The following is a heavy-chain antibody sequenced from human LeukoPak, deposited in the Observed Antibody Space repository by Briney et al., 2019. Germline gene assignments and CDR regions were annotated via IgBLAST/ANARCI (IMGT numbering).Heavy chain of an antibody. V-gene: IGHV3-53*01. J-gene: IGHJ5*02. CDR3: ARDNYYGSGSYYSWFDP. CDR1: GLSVSSDY. CDR2: IYSGGST. Sequence: GGSLILSCAASGLSVSSDYINWFRQAPGKGLEWVSVIYSGGSTYYADSVEGRFTISRDNSKNTLYLQMNSLRAEDTAVYYCARDNYYGSGSYYSWFDPWGQGTLVTVSS. D-gene: IGHD3-10*01.